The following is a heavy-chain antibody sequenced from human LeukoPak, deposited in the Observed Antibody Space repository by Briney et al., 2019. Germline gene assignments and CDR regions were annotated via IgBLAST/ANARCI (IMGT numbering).Heavy chain of an antibody. J-gene: IGHJ4*02. CDR1: GFPVSSNY. V-gene: IGHV3-53*01. Sequence: PGGSLRLSCAASGFPVSSNYMSWVRQAPGKGLEWVSVIYSGVSTYYADSVKGRFTISRDNSKNTLYLQMNSLRAEDTAVYYCARDQGGSYSSSWFDYWGQGTLVTVSS. CDR2: IYSGVST. D-gene: IGHD6-13*01. CDR3: ARDQGGSYSSSWFDY.